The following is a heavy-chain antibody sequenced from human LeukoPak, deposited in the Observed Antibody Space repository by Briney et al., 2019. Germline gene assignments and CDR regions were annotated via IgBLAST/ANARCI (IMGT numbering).Heavy chain of an antibody. CDR2: ISGSGSGGST. D-gene: IGHD3-10*02. CDR3: AELGITMIGGV. J-gene: IGHJ6*04. V-gene: IGHV3-23*01. CDR1: GFTFSSSA. Sequence: GGSLRLSCAASGFTFSSSAMSWVRQAPGKGLEWVSSISGSGSGGSTYYADSVKGRFTISRDNAKNSLYLQMNSLRAEDTAVYYCAELGITMIGGVWGKGPTVTISS.